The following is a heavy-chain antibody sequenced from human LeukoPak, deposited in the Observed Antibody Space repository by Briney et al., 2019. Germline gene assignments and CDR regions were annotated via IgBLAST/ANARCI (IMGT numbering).Heavy chain of an antibody. CDR2: ISYDGSNK. V-gene: IGHV3-30-3*01. Sequence: GGSLRLSCAASGFTFSSYAMHWVRQAPGKGLEWVAVISYDGSNKYYADSVKGRFTISRDNSKNTLYLQMNSLRAEDTAVYYCAKDFYDSSGSRYDYWGQGTLVTVSS. CDR1: GFTFSSYA. D-gene: IGHD3-22*01. J-gene: IGHJ4*02. CDR3: AKDFYDSSGSRYDY.